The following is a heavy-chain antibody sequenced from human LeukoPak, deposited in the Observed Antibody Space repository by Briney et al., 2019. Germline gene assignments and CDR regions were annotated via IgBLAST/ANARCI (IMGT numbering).Heavy chain of an antibody. CDR3: ARVWSSGYTKDY. J-gene: IGHJ4*02. CDR2: ISSSSSTI. D-gene: IGHD3-22*01. Sequence: PGGSLRLSCAASGFTFSSYSIDWVRQAPGEGLEWLSYISSSSSTIYYADSVKGRFTISRDNAKNSVYLQMNSLRAEDTAVYYCARVWSSGYTKDYWGQGTLVTVSS. V-gene: IGHV3-48*04. CDR1: GFTFSSYS.